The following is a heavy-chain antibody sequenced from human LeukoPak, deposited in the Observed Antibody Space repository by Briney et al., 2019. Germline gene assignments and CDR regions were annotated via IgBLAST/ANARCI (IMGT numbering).Heavy chain of an antibody. CDR3: ARLGYCSSISCSERYYMDV. Sequence: ASVKVSCKASGYTFTSYGISWVRQAPGQGLEWMGWISAYNGNTNYAQKLQGRVTMTTDTSTSTAYMELRSLRSDDTAVYYCARLGYCSSISCSERYYMDVWGKGTTVTVSS. J-gene: IGHJ6*03. V-gene: IGHV1-18*01. CDR1: GYTFTSYG. CDR2: ISAYNGNT. D-gene: IGHD2-2*01.